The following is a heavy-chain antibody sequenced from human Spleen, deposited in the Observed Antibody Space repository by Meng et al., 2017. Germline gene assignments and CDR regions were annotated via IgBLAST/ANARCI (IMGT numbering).Heavy chain of an antibody. CDR1: GYNFPDYY. D-gene: IGHD5-12*01. CDR3: ARSGPYSGYDPWAFDI. V-gene: IGHV1-2*06. Sequence: ASVKVSCKPSGYNFPDYYIHWVRRAPGQGLEWRGRINPKSGDTHYAQKSQARVTMTGDTSISTAYMELSGLRSDDTAMYYCARSGPYSGYDPWAFDIWGQGTMVTVSS. J-gene: IGHJ3*02. CDR2: INPKSGDT.